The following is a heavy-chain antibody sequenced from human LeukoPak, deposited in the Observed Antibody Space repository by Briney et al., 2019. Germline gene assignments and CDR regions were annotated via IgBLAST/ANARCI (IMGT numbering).Heavy chain of an antibody. D-gene: IGHD5-12*01. J-gene: IGHJ4*02. CDR1: GFTLSSYW. CDR3: AREGRVSGYDFDC. Sequence: GGSLRLSCAASGFTLSSYWLHWVRQAPGKGLVWVSRINSDGSSITYADSVKGRFTISRDNAKNTLYLQMNSLRVEDTAVYYCAREGRVSGYDFDCWGQGTLVTVSS. CDR2: INSDGSSI. V-gene: IGHV3-74*03.